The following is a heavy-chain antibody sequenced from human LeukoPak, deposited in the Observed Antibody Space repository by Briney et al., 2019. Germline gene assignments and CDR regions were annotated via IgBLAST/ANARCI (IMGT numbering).Heavy chain of an antibody. CDR1: GGSISSSSYY. D-gene: IGHD2-2*01. CDR2: IYYSGST. V-gene: IGHV4-39*07. Sequence: PSETLSLTCTVSGGSISSSSYYWGWLRQPPGKGLEWIGSIYYSGSTYYNPSLKSRVTISVDTSKNQFSLKLSSVTAADTAVYYCARSYCSSTSCPFDYWGQGTLVTVSS. CDR3: ARSYCSSTSCPFDY. J-gene: IGHJ4*02.